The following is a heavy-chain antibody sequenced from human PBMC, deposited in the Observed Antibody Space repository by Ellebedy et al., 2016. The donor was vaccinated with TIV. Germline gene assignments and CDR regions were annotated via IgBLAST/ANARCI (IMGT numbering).Heavy chain of an antibody. Sequence: AASVKVSCKASGYTFTDSYINWVRQAPGQGLEWMGWINPGHGATYYAQKFEGRVTMTRDTSINTVYLDLSSLTSDDTAIYYCAKDRGAAVAVFEFWGQGTLVTVSS. V-gene: IGHV1-2*02. J-gene: IGHJ4*02. CDR2: INPGHGAT. D-gene: IGHD6-19*01. CDR3: AKDRGAAVAVFEF. CDR1: GYTFTDSY.